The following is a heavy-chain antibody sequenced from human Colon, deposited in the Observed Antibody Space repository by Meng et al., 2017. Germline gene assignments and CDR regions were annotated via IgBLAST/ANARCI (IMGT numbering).Heavy chain of an antibody. V-gene: IGHV3-23*01. J-gene: IGHJ6*02. CDR2: ISASGDRT. CDR3: HLLVAGRGVFYFYSGFDV. D-gene: IGHD6-19*01. Sequence: GESLKIPCAASRFPFSEYAMSWVRQSPGKGLEWGSTISASGDRTFYADSVKGRFTLSRDNSRNRLYLQMKSLRAEDTAVYYCHLLVAGRGVFYFYSGFDVWGQGTTVTVSS. CDR1: RFPFSEYA.